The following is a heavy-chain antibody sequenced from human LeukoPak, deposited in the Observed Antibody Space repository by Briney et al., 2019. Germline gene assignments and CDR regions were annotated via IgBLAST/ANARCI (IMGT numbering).Heavy chain of an antibody. CDR2: IYSGGST. D-gene: IGHD4-23*01. V-gene: IGHV3-53*01. CDR3: ARDRSLNGGNSNGYFDS. Sequence: GGSLRLSCAASGFTVSSNYMSWVRQAPGKGLEWVSVIYSGGSTYYADSVKGRFTISRDNSKNTLYLQMNSLRAEDTAVYYCARDRSLNGGNSNGYFDSWGQGTLVTVSS. J-gene: IGHJ4*02. CDR1: GFTVSSNY.